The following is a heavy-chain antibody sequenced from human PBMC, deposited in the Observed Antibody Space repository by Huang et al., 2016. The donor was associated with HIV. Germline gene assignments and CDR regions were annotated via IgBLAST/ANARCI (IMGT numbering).Heavy chain of an antibody. D-gene: IGHD1-7*01. CDR1: GGSISSFY. J-gene: IGHJ3*02. CDR3: ARGGDVITGTPVAFDI. CDR2: TYYRGST. Sequence: QVQLQQSGPGLVKVSETLSLICSVSGGSISSFYWNWIRQSPGKGLEWIGFTYYRGSTNYSPSPKSRVTISVDTSKNQFSLNLRSVTAADTAVYYCARGGDVITGTPVAFDIWGQGTLVTVSS. V-gene: IGHV4-59*01.